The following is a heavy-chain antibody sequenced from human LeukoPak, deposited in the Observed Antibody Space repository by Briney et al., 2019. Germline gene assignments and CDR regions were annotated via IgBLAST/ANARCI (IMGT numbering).Heavy chain of an antibody. Sequence: GASVTVSCKASGYTFTNYHINWVRQATGQGLEWMGWMNPNNGDSGYAQKFQGRVTITRDTSISTSYMELRRLRSDDTAVYFCARTTSFTASGYDYWGQGTLVTVSS. CDR1: GYTFTNYH. CDR2: MNPNNGDS. CDR3: ARTTSFTASGYDY. V-gene: IGHV1-8*03. J-gene: IGHJ4*02. D-gene: IGHD6-25*01.